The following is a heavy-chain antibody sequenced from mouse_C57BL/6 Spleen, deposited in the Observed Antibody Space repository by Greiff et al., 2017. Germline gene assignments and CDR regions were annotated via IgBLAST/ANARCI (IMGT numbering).Heavy chain of an antibody. CDR1: GFTFSSYA. CDR3: TRENGSIDY. V-gene: IGHV5-9-1*02. CDR2: LSSGGDYI. D-gene: IGHD1-1*01. Sequence: DVKLVESGAGLVKPGGSLKLSCAASGFTFSSYAMSWVRQTPEKRLEWVAYLSSGGDYIYYADTVKGRFTISRDNARNTLYLQMSSLKSEDTALYYCTRENGSIDYWGQGTTLTVSS. J-gene: IGHJ2*01.